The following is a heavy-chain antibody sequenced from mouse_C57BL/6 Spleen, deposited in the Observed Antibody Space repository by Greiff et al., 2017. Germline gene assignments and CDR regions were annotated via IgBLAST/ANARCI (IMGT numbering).Heavy chain of an antibody. CDR2: ISSGSSTI. D-gene: IGHD1-1*01. CDR3: AGNHYYGSSYDYAMDY. V-gene: IGHV5-17*01. CDR1: GFTFSDYG. J-gene: IGHJ4*01. Sequence: EVMLVESGGGLVKPGRSLKLSCAASGFTFSDYGMHWVRQAPEKGLEWVAYISSGSSTIYYADPVKGRFTITRDNAKNTLFLQMTSLRSEDTAMYYCAGNHYYGSSYDYAMDYWGQGTSVTVSS.